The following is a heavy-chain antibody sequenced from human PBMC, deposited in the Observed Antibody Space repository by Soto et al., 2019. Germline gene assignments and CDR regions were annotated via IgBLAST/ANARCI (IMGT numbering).Heavy chain of an antibody. Sequence: ASVKVSCKASGYTFTGYYMHWVRQAPGQGLEWMGWINPNSGGTNYAQKFQGRVTMTRDTSISTAYMELSRLRSDDTAVYYCARVYPDYYDSSGPIDYWGQGTPVTVSS. CDR2: INPNSGGT. CDR3: ARVYPDYYDSSGPIDY. J-gene: IGHJ4*02. CDR1: GYTFTGYY. V-gene: IGHV1-2*02. D-gene: IGHD3-22*01.